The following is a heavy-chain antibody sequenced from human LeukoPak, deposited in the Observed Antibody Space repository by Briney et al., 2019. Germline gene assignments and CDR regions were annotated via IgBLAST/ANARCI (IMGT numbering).Heavy chain of an antibody. V-gene: IGHV3-21*05. D-gene: IGHD1-26*01. J-gene: IGHJ5*02. CDR3: ASPLVGATTP. CDR2: ISSNSNLI. CDR1: GFSFSSYS. Sequence: PGGSLRLSCAASGFSFSSYSMNWVRQAPGKGLECVSYISSNSNLIHYADSVKGRVTISRDNAKNSLYLQMNSLRAEDTAVYYCASPLVGATTPWGQGTLVTVSS.